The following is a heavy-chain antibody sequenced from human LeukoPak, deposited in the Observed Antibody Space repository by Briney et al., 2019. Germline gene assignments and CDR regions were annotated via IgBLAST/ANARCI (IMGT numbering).Heavy chain of an antibody. CDR2: INPNSGGT. CDR1: GYTFTGYY. Sequence: ASVKVSCKASGYTFTGYYMHWVRQAPGQGLEWMGWINPNSGGTNYAQRFQGRVTMTRDTSISTAYMELSRLRSDDTAVYYCARGSELGYYFDYWGQGTLVTVSS. D-gene: IGHD7-27*01. CDR3: ARGSELGYYFDY. V-gene: IGHV1-2*02. J-gene: IGHJ4*02.